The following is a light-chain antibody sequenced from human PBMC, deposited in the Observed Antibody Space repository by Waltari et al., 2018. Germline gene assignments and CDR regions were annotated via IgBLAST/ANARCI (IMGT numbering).Light chain of an antibody. CDR3: QAWDSNRYVI. Sequence: SYELTQSPSLSVSPGQTASITCSGDQLGNKYISWYQQKPGQSPVLLIFQDNMRPSGIPERFSGSNSVNTATLTISGTQAVDEADYYCQAWDSNRYVIFGGGTKLTVL. J-gene: IGLJ2*01. CDR1: QLGNKY. CDR2: QDN. V-gene: IGLV3-1*01.